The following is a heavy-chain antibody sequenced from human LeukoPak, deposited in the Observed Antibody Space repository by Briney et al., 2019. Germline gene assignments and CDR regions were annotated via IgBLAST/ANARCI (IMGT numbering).Heavy chain of an antibody. Sequence: ASVKVSCKASGYTFTGYYMHWVRQAPGQGLEWMGWINPNSGGTNYAQKFQGRVTMTRDTSISTAYMELSRLRSDDTAVYSCARASSIAARPGGYWGQGTLVTVSS. D-gene: IGHD6-6*01. J-gene: IGHJ4*02. CDR2: INPNSGGT. V-gene: IGHV1-2*02. CDR3: ARASSIAARPGGY. CDR1: GYTFTGYY.